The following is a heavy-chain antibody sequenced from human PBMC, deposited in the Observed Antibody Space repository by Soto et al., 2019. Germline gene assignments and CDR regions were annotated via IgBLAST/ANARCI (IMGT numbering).Heavy chain of an antibody. V-gene: IGHV1-3*01. CDR2: INGGNGDT. D-gene: IGHD6-19*01. Sequence: ASVKVSCKASGDSLTRYAMHWVRQVPGQRPEWMGWINGGNGDTKYSQKFQGRVIITRDTSASTAYMELSSLRSEDTAMYFCARDGYTSGWRTIDYWGQGTLVTVSS. CDR1: GDSLTRYA. J-gene: IGHJ4*02. CDR3: ARDGYTSGWRTIDY.